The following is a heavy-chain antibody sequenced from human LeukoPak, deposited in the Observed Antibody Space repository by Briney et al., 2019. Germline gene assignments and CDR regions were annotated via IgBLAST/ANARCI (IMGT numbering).Heavy chain of an antibody. D-gene: IGHD4-17*01. J-gene: IGHJ3*02. Sequence: PSETLSLTCTVSGGSISSSSSYWGWIRQLPGKGLEWIGSIYYSGSTYYNPSLKSRVTISVDTSKNQFSLKLSSVTAADTAVYYCATLLYGDYDARDAFDIWGQGTMVTVSS. CDR2: IYYSGST. CDR1: GGSISSSSSY. CDR3: ATLLYGDYDARDAFDI. V-gene: IGHV4-39*01.